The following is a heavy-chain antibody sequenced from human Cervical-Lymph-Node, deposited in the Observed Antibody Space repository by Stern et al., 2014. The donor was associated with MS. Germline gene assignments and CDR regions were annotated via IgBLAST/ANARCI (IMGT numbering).Heavy chain of an antibody. Sequence: QVQLVESGAEVKKPGSSVKVSCKASGGTFSSYAISWVRQAPGQGLERMGGIIPIFGTANYAQKFQGRVTITADESTSTAYMELSSLRSEDTAVYYCASRIAVAGDYYYGMDVWGQGTTVTVSS. CDR3: ASRIAVAGDYYYGMDV. V-gene: IGHV1-69*01. CDR2: IIPIFGTA. D-gene: IGHD6-19*01. J-gene: IGHJ6*02. CDR1: GGTFSSYA.